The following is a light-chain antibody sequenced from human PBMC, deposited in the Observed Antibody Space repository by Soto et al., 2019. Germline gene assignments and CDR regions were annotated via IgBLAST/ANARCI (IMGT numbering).Light chain of an antibody. Sequence: EIVLTQSPATLSLSPGERATLYCRAGQGISSYLAWYQQKPGQAPRLLIYDASNRATGIPARFSGSGSGTDFTLTISSLEPEDFAVYYCQQRSSWPITFGQGTRLEIK. V-gene: IGKV3-11*01. CDR3: QQRSSWPIT. CDR2: DAS. J-gene: IGKJ5*01. CDR1: QGISSY.